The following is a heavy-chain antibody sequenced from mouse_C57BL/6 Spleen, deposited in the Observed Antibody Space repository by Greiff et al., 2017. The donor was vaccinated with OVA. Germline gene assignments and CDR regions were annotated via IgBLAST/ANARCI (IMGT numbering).Heavy chain of an antibody. J-gene: IGHJ3*01. D-gene: IGHD2-5*01. CDR2: IDPSDSYT. CDR1: GYTFTSYW. CDR3: ALYSNYVEFIAY. Sequence: QVQLQQPGAELVMPGASVKLSCKASGYTFTSYWMHWVKQRPGQGLEWIGEIDPSDSYTNYNQKFKGKSTLTVDKSSSTAYMQLSSLTSEDSAVYYCALYSNYVEFIAYWGQGTLVTVSA. V-gene: IGHV1-69*01.